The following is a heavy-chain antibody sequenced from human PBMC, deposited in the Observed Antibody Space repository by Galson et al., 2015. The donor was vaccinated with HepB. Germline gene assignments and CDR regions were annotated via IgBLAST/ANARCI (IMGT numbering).Heavy chain of an antibody. CDR3: ARDYDFWSV. Sequence: SVKVSCKASGYSFTNYGISWVRQAPGQGLEWMGWISTYRGNTKYAQNVQGRLTLTTDTYTTTAYMELRSLRSDDTAVYYCARDYDFWSVWGQGTLVAVSS. V-gene: IGHV1-18*01. CDR2: ISTYRGNT. CDR1: GYSFTNYG. D-gene: IGHD3-3*01. J-gene: IGHJ4*02.